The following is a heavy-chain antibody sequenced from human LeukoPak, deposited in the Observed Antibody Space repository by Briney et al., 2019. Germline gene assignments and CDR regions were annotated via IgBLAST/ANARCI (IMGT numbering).Heavy chain of an antibody. CDR1: GFTFISYA. D-gene: IGHD3-3*01. V-gene: IGHV3-23*01. CDR2: IRGSSGST. J-gene: IGHJ4*02. CDR3: ASFSESLEQSTLATELEWLSVDY. Sequence: GGSLRLSCAASGFTFISYAMSWVRQAPGKGLERVSAIRGSSGSTYYADSVKGRFTISRDNSKNTLYLQMNSLRAEDTAVYYCASFSESLEQSTLATELEWLSVDYWGQGTLVTVSS.